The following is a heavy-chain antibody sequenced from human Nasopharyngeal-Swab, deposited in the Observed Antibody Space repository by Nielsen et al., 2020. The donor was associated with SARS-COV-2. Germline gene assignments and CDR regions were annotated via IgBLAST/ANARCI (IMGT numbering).Heavy chain of an antibody. V-gene: IGHV3-30-3*01. Sequence: GGSLRLSCAASGFTFSSYAMHWVRQAPGKGLEWVAVISYDGSNKYYADSVKGRFTISRDNSKNTLYLQMNSLRAEDTAVYYCARDLGGYLDYWAREPWSPSPQ. CDR1: GFTFSSYA. CDR3: ARDLGGYLDY. D-gene: IGHD2-15*01. J-gene: IGHJ4*02. CDR2: ISYDGSNK.